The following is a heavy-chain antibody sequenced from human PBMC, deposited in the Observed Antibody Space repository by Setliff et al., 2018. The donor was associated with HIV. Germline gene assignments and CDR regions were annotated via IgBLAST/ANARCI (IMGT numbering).Heavy chain of an antibody. J-gene: IGHJ4*02. CDR1: GGSISSSSYY. CDR2: IYYSGST. D-gene: IGHD5-18*01. CDR3: ASGEYSYGYRFDY. V-gene: IGHV4-61*03. Sequence: LSLTCTVSGGSISSSSYYWGWIRQPPGKGLEWIGYIYYSGSTNYNPSLKSRVTISVDTSKNHFSLKLSSVTAADTAVYYCASGEYSYGYRFDYWGQGTLVTVSS.